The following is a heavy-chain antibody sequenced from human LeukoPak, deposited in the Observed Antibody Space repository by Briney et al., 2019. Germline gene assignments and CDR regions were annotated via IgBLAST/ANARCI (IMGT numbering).Heavy chain of an antibody. CDR3: ATSRPIKNTFMVRGVKPLDS. V-gene: IGHV1-24*01. CDR1: GYTFTSYG. J-gene: IGHJ4*02. D-gene: IGHD3-10*01. CDR2: FDPEDGQP. Sequence: ASVKVSCKASGYTFTSYGISWVRQAPGQGLEWMGGFDPEDGQPTYAQKFRGRVTMIEDTATDTAYMELTNLTSEDTAVYYCATSRPIKNTFMVRGVKPLDSWGQGTLVAVS.